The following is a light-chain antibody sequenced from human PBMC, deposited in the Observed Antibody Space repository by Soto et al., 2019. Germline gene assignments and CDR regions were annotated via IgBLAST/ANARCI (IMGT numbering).Light chain of an antibody. Sequence: EIVLTQSPGTLSLSPGEGATLSCRASQSVSTSYLAWYQQKPGQDPRLLIYGACSRATGIPDRFSGSGSVTDFTLTISRLEPEDFAVYYCQQYGRSPSTFGGGTKVDIK. V-gene: IGKV3-20*01. CDR3: QQYGRSPST. CDR2: GAC. CDR1: QSVSTSY. J-gene: IGKJ4*01.